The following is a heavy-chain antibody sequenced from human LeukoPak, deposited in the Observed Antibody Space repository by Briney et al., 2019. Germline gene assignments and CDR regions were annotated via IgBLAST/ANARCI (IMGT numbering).Heavy chain of an antibody. CDR1: GFTITSYG. Sequence: GGSLRLSCVASGFTITSYGMSWVRQAPGKRLEWVSGISGSGDATYYADSVKGRFTISRDNSKNTLYLQMNSLRAEETAVYYCAKLRGLSSSSENNWFDPWGQGTLVTVSS. D-gene: IGHD6-6*01. J-gene: IGHJ5*02. CDR2: ISGSGDAT. CDR3: AKLRGLSSSSENNWFDP. V-gene: IGHV3-23*01.